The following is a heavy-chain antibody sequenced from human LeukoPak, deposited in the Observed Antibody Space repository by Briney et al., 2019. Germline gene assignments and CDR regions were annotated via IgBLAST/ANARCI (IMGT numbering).Heavy chain of an antibody. CDR2: IRQDGSEK. CDR1: GFTFSDHY. CDR3: ARGYSGYTT. Sequence: GGSLRLSCAASGFTFSDHYMDWVRQAPGKGLEWVANIRQDGSEKYSVDSVKGRFTISRDNAKNSLYLQMNNLRAEDTAVYYCARGYSGYTTWGQGTLVTVSS. J-gene: IGHJ5*02. D-gene: IGHD1-26*01. V-gene: IGHV3-7*03.